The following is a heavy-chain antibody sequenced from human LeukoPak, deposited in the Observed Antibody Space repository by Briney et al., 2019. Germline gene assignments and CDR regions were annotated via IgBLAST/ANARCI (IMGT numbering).Heavy chain of an antibody. V-gene: IGHV4-4*02. CDR2: IYHCGST. CDR3: ARRGAVAGWGYFDY. CDR1: GGSFSSCNW. D-gene: IGHD6-19*01. Sequence: SDTVSLTCDVSGGSFSSCNWWSWVRPPPGKGVEWIGEIYHCGSTNYNPSLKSRVTISVDKSKNQFSLKLSSVTAADTAVYYCARRGAVAGWGYFDYWGQGTLVTVSS. J-gene: IGHJ4*02.